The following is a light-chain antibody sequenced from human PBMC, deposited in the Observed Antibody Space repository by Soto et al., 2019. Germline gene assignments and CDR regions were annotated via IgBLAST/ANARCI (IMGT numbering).Light chain of an antibody. CDR1: SSDLGTYNL. CDR3: CSYAGGSTLV. J-gene: IGLJ3*02. CDR2: EAT. V-gene: IGLV2-23*01. Sequence: QSALAQPASVSGSPGQSITISCTGTSSDLGTYNLVSWYQQHPGKAPKLTIYEATKRPSGVSDRFSGAKSGNTASLTISGLQAEDEAYYYCCSYAGGSTLVFGGGTKLTVL.